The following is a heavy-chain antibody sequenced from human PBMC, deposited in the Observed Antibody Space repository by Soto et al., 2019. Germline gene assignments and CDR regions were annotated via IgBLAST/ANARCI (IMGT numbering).Heavy chain of an antibody. J-gene: IGHJ4*01. CDR1: GFRLGNYA. CDR2: IPSDATSQ. V-gene: IGHV3-30*04. D-gene: IGHD6-13*01. CDR3: ARDRFHSIVAAGSLEL. Sequence: WGSLRLSCAASGFRLGNYAMHWVRQAPGNGLEWVAVIPSDATSQAYAHSVKGRFTISRDNSKNTLSLQMNSLRPEDTAIYYCARDRFHSIVAAGSLELWGQGTLVSVSS.